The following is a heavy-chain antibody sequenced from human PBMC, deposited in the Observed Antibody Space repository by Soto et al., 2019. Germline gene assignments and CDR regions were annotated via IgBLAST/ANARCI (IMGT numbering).Heavy chain of an antibody. CDR1: GGSFNGYY. V-gene: IGHV4-4*07. D-gene: IGHD3-22*01. CDR3: ARRTLMDYYDSSGYYFDY. Sequence: PSETLSLTCTVSGGSFNGYYWSWVRQPAGKGLESIGRMYTSGSTNYNPSLKSRVTMSIDTSENQFSLKLTSVTAADTAVYYCARRTLMDYYDSSGYYFDYWGQGTPVTVSS. J-gene: IGHJ4*02. CDR2: MYTSGST.